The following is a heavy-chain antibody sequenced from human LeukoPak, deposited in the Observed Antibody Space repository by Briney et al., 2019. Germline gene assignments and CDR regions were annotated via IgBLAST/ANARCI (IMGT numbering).Heavy chain of an antibody. CDR1: GGTFSSYA. J-gene: IGHJ4*02. CDR2: IIPIFGTA. CDR3: AGEARYYDILTGYYLFYFDY. V-gene: IGHV1-69*01. D-gene: IGHD3-9*01. Sequence: SVKVSCKASGGTFSSYAISWVRQAPGQGLEWMGGIIPIFGTANYAQKFQGRVTITADESTSTAYMELSSLRSEDTAVYYCAGEARYYDILTGYYLFYFDYWGQGTLVTVSS.